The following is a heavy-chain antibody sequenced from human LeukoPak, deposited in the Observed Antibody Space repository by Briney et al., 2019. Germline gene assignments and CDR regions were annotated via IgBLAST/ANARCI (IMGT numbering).Heavy chain of an antibody. V-gene: IGHV4-39*01. CDR2: IYYSGST. J-gene: IGHJ4*02. Sequence: SETLPLTCTVSGGSISSSSYYWGWIRQPPGKGLEWIGSIYYSGSTYYNPSLKSRVTISVDTSKNQFSLKLSSVTAADTAVYYCARRSYYQYYFDYWGQGTLVTVSS. CDR1: GGSISSSSYY. CDR3: ARRSYYQYYFDY. D-gene: IGHD1-26*01.